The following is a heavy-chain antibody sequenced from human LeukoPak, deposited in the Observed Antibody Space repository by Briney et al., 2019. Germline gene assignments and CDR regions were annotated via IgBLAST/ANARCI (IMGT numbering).Heavy chain of an antibody. V-gene: IGHV3-23*01. D-gene: IGHD6-19*01. J-gene: IGHJ4*02. Sequence: GGSLRLSCAASGFTFSSYAMSWVRQAPGKGLEWVSAISGSGGSTYYADSVKGRFTISRDNSKNTLYLQMDSLRAEDTAVYYCAKDGSQWLVPTNYWGQGTLVTVSS. CDR3: AKDGSQWLVPTNY. CDR2: ISGSGGST. CDR1: GFTFSSYA.